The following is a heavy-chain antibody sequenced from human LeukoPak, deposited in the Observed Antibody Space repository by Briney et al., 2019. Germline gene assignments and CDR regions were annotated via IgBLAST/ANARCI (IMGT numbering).Heavy chain of an antibody. CDR1: GFTFSSYA. J-gene: IGHJ4*02. D-gene: IGHD6-19*01. Sequence: GGSLRLSCAASGFTFSSYAMSWVRQAPGKGLEWVSAISGSGGSSYYADSVKGRFTISRDNAKNSLYLQMNSLRAEDTAVYYCAREGPSIAVAAGDYWGQGTLVTVSS. CDR2: ISGSGGSS. V-gene: IGHV3-23*01. CDR3: AREGPSIAVAAGDY.